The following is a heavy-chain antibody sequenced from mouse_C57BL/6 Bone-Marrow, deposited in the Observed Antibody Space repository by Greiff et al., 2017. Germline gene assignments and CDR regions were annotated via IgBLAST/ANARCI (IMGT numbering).Heavy chain of an antibody. D-gene: IGHD2-3*01. CDR2: IDPSDSYT. V-gene: IGHV1-69*01. CDR3: ARGRWLLPFAY. Sequence: QQSCKASGYTFTSYWMHWVKQRPGQGLEWIGEIDPSDSYTNYNQKFKGKSTLTVDKSSSTAYMQLSSLTSEDSAVYYCARGRWLLPFAYWGQGTLVTVSA. CDR1: GYTFTSYW. J-gene: IGHJ3*01.